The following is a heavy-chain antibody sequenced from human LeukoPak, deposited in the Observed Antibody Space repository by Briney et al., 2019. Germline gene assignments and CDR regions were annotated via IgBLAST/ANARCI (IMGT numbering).Heavy chain of an antibody. CDR3: ARDDPSMIAALHY. CDR2: IDGTSTNI. Sequence: GGSLRLSCAATGFTFSSYSRNWVRQAPGKGLEWVSSIDGTSTNIYYADSVKGRFTISRDNAKDSVYLQMSSLRAEDTAVYYCARDDPSMIAALHYWGQGTLVTVSP. V-gene: IGHV3-21*01. J-gene: IGHJ4*02. D-gene: IGHD6-6*01. CDR1: GFTFSSYS.